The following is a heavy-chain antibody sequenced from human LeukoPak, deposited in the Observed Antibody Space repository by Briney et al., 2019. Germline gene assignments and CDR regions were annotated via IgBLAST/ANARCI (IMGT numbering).Heavy chain of an antibody. D-gene: IGHD3-22*01. CDR1: GFTLSNYG. CDR3: AKRGVVIRVILVGFHKEAYYFDS. Sequence: GGSLRLSCAVSGFTLSNYGMSWVRQAPGKGLEWVAGISGSGGGKNYADSVKGRFTISRDNPKNTLYLQMNSRRAEDTAVYFCAKRGVVIRVILVGFHKEAYYFDSWGQGALVTVSS. J-gene: IGHJ4*02. V-gene: IGHV3-23*01. CDR2: ISGSGGGK.